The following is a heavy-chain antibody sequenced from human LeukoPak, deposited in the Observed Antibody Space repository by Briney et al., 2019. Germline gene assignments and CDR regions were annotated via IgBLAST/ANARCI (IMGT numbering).Heavy chain of an antibody. J-gene: IGHJ5*02. V-gene: IGHV1-2*02. CDR3: ARGGYSSSWYWFDP. D-gene: IGHD6-13*01. Sequence: ASVKVSCKASGGTFSSYAISWVRQAPGQGLEWMGWINPNSGGTNYAQKFQGRVTMTRDTSISTAYMELSRLRSDDTAVYYCARGGYSSSWYWFDPWGQGTLVTVSS. CDR1: GGTFSSYA. CDR2: INPNSGGT.